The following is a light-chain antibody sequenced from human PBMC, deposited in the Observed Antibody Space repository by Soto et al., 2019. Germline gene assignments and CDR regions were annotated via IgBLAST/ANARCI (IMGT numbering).Light chain of an antibody. Sequence: DIQMTQSPSSVSASVGDRVTITCRASERISPWLAWYQQKPGIAPKLLIYAASILQTGVPSRFSGSGSGTDFTLTITNLQPEDFATYYCLQVNRFPRTFGQGTKVEIK. CDR3: LQVNRFPRT. J-gene: IGKJ1*01. CDR2: AAS. V-gene: IGKV1-12*01. CDR1: ERISPW.